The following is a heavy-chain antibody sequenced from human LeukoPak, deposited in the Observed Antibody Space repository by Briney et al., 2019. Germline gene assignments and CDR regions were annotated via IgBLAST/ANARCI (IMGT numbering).Heavy chain of an antibody. CDR1: GFTFGDYG. Sequence: GGSLRLSCTTSGFTFGDYGMSWFRQAPGKGLEWVSFIRSYIYSGATDYAASVRGRFVISRDDSESIAYLQMNSLKTEDTGVYYCARGGFFDILTGYYQTQYYYPMDVWGRGTTVTVSS. J-gene: IGHJ6*02. CDR2: IRSYIYSGAT. D-gene: IGHD3-9*01. CDR3: ARGGFFDILTGYYQTQYYYPMDV. V-gene: IGHV3-49*03.